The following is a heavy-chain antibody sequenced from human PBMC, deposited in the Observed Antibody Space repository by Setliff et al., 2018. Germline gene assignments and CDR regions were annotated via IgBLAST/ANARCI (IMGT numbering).Heavy chain of an antibody. CDR3: SRGVRTGHLDS. J-gene: IGHJ4*02. V-gene: IGHV4-4*02. CDR2: INQSGTT. CDR1: GDSISNDYW. D-gene: IGHD1-1*01. Sequence: SETLSLTCAVSGDSISNDYWWSWVRQTPERELEWIGEINQSGTTNYNPPLKGRATISVDNSKNQFSLNLNSVTVADTAVYFCSRGVRTGHLDSWGQGTLVTVSS.